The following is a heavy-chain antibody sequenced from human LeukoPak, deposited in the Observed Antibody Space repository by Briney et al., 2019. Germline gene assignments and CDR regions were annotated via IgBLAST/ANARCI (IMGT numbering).Heavy chain of an antibody. Sequence: KPSGTLSLTCAVSGGSISSSNWWSWVRQPPGKGLEWIGEIYHSGSTNYNPSLKSRVTISVDKSKNQFSLKLSSVTAADTAVYYCARVLGEYYYDSSGYYRLHYYDYWGQGTLVTVSS. J-gene: IGHJ4*02. CDR2: IYHSGST. D-gene: IGHD3-22*01. V-gene: IGHV4-4*02. CDR3: ARVLGEYYYDSSGYYRLHYYDY. CDR1: GGSISSSNW.